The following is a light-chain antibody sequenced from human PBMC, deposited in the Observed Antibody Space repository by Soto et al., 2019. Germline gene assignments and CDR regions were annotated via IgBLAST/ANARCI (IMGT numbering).Light chain of an antibody. CDR2: DAS. J-gene: IGKJ4*01. CDR3: QQYDRWPVN. CDR1: QSVTTN. Sequence: EVVMTQSPATLSVSTGERVTFSCRASQSVTTNLAWYQHKPGQSPRLLISDASTGASGIPPRFSGSGSGTEFTLTIDRLQSADFAVYYCQQYDRWPVNFGGGTKVDIK. V-gene: IGKV3-15*01.